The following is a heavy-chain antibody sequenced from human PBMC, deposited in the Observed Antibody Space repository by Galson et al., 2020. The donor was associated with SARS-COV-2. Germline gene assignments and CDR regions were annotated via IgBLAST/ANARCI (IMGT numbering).Heavy chain of an antibody. V-gene: IGHV3-74*01. J-gene: IGHJ3*01. CDR3: VREENDFDL. Sequence: GESLKISCAASGFTFSNHWMHWVRQGPGNGLVWVSGIKGDGSKTVHADSVKGRFTISRDNSKSTLYLQMISLRVEDTAVYFCVREENDFDLWGQGIMVTVS. CDR2: IKGDGSKT. CDR1: GFTFSNHW. D-gene: IGHD3-3*01.